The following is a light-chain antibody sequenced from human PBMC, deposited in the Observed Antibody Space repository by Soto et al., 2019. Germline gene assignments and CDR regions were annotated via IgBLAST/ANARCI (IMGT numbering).Light chain of an antibody. J-gene: IGKJ4*01. CDR1: QSVSSY. Sequence: EIVLSQSPATLSLYKGERATLSCRASQSVSSYLAWYQQKPGQAPRLLIYDASNRATGIPARFSGSGSGTDFTLTISSLEPEDFAVYYCQQRTNWLTFGGGTKVDIK. CDR2: DAS. CDR3: QQRTNWLT. V-gene: IGKV3-11*01.